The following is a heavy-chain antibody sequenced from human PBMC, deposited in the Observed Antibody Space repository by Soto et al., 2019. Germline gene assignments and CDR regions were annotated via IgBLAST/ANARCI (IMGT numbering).Heavy chain of an antibody. CDR3: ARRLYYDSSGFEGGVMDV. V-gene: IGHV4-30-2*01. J-gene: IGHJ6*02. D-gene: IGHD3-22*01. CDR2: IYHSGST. Sequence: PSETLSLTFTVFGGTISSGGYYWSWIRQHPGKGLEWIGYIYHSGSTYYNPSLKSRVTISVDRSKNQFSLKLSSVTAADTAVYYCARRLYYDSSGFEGGVMDVWGQGTTVTVSS. CDR1: GGTISSGGYY.